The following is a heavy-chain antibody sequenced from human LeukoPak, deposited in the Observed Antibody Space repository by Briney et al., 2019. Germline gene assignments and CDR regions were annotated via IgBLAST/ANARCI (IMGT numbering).Heavy chain of an antibody. J-gene: IGHJ4*02. CDR2: INHSGST. Sequence: SETLSLTCAAYGGSFSGYYWSWIRQPPGKGLEWIGEINHSGSTNYNPSLKSRVTISVDTSKNQFSLKLSSVTAADTAVYYCARALGDGYNYGLYFDYWGQGTLVTVSS. D-gene: IGHD5-24*01. CDR1: GGSFSGYY. CDR3: ARALGDGYNYGLYFDY. V-gene: IGHV4-34*01.